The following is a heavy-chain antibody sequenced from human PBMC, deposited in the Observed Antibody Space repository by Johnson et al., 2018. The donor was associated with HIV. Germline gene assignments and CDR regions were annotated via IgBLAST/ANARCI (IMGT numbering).Heavy chain of an antibody. CDR2: ISHDGRNK. CDR3: AKGDYFDTRAAFDI. D-gene: IGHD3-22*01. J-gene: IGHJ3*02. V-gene: IGHV3-33*03. CDR1: GFTFSNYG. Sequence: QVQLVESGGGVVQPGGSLRLSCAASGFTFSNYGMHCVRQAPGKGLEWVAVISHDGRNKYYADTAKARTTISRDNSKNTLYLQMNSLRAEDAAVYYCAKGDYFDTRAAFDIWGQGTVVIVSS.